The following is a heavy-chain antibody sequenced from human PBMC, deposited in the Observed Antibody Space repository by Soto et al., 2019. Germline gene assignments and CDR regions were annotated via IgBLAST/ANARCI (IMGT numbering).Heavy chain of an antibody. CDR2: IKQDGSDK. V-gene: IGHV3-7*01. CDR3: ARQVSGWDRPPQD. J-gene: IGHJ4*02. CDR1: GFTFSDRW. D-gene: IGHD6-25*01. Sequence: EVQLVESGGGLVQPGGSLRLSCAASGFTFSDRWMNWVRQARGKGLEWVANIKQDGSDKKYVASVKGRFTISRDNTKNSLYLQMNGLRAEDTARYYCARQVSGWDRPPQDWGQGTLVTVAS.